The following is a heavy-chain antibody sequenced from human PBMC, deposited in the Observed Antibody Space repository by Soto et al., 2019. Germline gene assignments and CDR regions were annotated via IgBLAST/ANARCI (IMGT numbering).Heavy chain of an antibody. CDR1: GFTFSNAW. J-gene: IGHJ3*02. D-gene: IGHD3-10*01. V-gene: IGHV3-15*01. CDR2: IKSKTDGGTT. CDR3: TRRRILWFGELSHAFDI. Sequence: GGSLRLSCAASGFTFSNAWMSWVRQAPGKGLEWVGRIKSKTDGGTTDYAAPVKGRFTISRDDSKNTLYLQMNSLKTEDTAVYYCTRRRILWFGELSHAFDIWGQGTMVTVSS.